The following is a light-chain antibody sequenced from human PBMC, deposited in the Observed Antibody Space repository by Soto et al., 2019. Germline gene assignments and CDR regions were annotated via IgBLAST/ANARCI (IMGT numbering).Light chain of an antibody. CDR3: QQSYSTLFS. Sequence: DIQMTQSPSSLSASVGDSVTITCRASQSINSYLNWYQHKPGTAPQLLIYAASTLQGGVPSRFSGSGSGTDFTLTISSLQPEDSATYYCQQSYSTLFSFGPGTKGDVK. J-gene: IGKJ3*01. CDR1: QSINSY. V-gene: IGKV1-39*01. CDR2: AAS.